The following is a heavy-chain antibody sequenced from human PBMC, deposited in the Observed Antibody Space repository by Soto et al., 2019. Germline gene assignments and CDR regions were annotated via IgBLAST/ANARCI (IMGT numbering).Heavy chain of an antibody. V-gene: IGHV4-59*01. J-gene: IGHJ4*02. CDR1: GGSISSYY. Sequence: SETLSLTCTVSGGSISSYYWNWIRQPPGKGLEWIGYIYSSGYTNYNPSLKTRVTMSVDTSKNQFSLKLSSASAADSAIYYCARGSSNDRSFGFDYWGQGTLVTVSS. CDR3: ARGSSNDRSFGFDY. CDR2: IYSSGYT. D-gene: IGHD3-22*01.